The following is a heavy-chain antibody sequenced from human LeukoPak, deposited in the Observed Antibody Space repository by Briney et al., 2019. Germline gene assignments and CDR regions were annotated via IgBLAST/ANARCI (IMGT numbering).Heavy chain of an antibody. CDR2: IYYDGSNK. V-gene: IGHV3-33*01. CDR3: ARDLLYSGSYSWYFDL. Sequence: PGRSLRLSCAASGFTFSRNGMHWVRQAPGKGLEWVALIYYDGSNKYYVDSVKGRFTISRDNSKNMVYLQMNSLRAEDTAVYYCARDLLYSGSYSWYFDLWGRGTPVTVSS. J-gene: IGHJ2*01. D-gene: IGHD1-26*01. CDR1: GFTFSRNG.